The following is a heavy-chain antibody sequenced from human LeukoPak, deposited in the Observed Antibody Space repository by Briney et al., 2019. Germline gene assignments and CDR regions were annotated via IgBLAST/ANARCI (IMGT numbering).Heavy chain of an antibody. CDR2: IYYSGST. CDR3: ARGSIQHLWFGGSGYFDY. V-gene: IGHV4-59*01. J-gene: IGHJ4*02. Sequence: SETLSLTCTVSGGSISSYYWSWIRQPPGKGLEWIGYIYYSGSTNYSPSLKSRVTISVDTSKNQFSLKLSSVTAADTAVYYCARGSIQHLWFGGSGYFDYWGQGTLVTVSS. D-gene: IGHD3-10*01. CDR1: GGSISSYY.